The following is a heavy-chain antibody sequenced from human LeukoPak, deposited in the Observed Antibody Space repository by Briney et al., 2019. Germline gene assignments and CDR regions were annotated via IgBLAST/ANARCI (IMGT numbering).Heavy chain of an antibody. CDR2: INHSGST. V-gene: IGHV4-34*01. CDR1: GGSFSGYY. J-gene: IGHJ6*02. CDR3: ARGVDDDYYYGMDV. D-gene: IGHD1-26*01. Sequence: SETLSLTCAVYGGSFSGYYWSWIRQPPGKGLEWIGEINHSGSTNYNPSLKSRVTISVDTSKNQFSLKLSSVTAADTAVYYCARGVDDDYYYGMDVWGQGTTVTVSS.